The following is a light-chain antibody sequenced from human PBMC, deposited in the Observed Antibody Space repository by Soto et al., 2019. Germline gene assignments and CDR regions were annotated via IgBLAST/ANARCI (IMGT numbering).Light chain of an antibody. CDR3: QQYGSSSYT. Sequence: EIVLTQSPGTLSLSPGERATLSCRASQSISSSYLSWYQHKPGQAPRLLIYAASSRATGIPDRFSGSGSGTDFTLTISRLEPEDFAVYYCQQYGSSSYTFGQGTQLEIK. J-gene: IGKJ2*01. CDR1: QSISSSY. CDR2: AAS. V-gene: IGKV3-20*01.